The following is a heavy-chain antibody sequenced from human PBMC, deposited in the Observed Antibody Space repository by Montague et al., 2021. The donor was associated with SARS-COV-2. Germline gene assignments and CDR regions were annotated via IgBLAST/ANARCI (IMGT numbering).Heavy chain of an antibody. J-gene: IGHJ6*02. CDR2: IYHNGST. CDR3: ARGGGNSADYYNYTMDV. CDR1: GGSISSYY. D-gene: IGHD4-23*01. V-gene: IGHV4-59*01. Sequence: LRLSCTVSGGSISSYYWTWIRQPPGKGLESIGYIYHNGSTKYNPSLKSRVTISVDTSKNQFSLKLSSVSVADTAVYYCARGGGNSADYYNYTMDVWGQGTTVTVFS.